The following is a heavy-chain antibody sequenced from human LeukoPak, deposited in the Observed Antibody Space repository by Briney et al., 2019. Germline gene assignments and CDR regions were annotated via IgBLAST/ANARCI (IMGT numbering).Heavy chain of an antibody. V-gene: IGHV3-73*01. J-gene: IGHJ4*02. CDR1: GFTFSGSA. CDR2: IRSKANSYAT. CDR3: TSSWDSYGYFDY. D-gene: IGHD5-18*01. Sequence: GGSLKLSCAASGFTFSGSAMHWVRQASGKGLEWVGRIRSKANSYATAYAASVKGRFTISRDDSKNTAYLQMNSLKTEDTAVYYCTSSWDSYGYFDYWGQGTLVTVSS.